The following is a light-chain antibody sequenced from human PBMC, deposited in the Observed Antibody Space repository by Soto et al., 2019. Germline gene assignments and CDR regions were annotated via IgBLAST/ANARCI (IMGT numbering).Light chain of an antibody. CDR2: ENN. V-gene: IGLV1-51*02. J-gene: IGLJ3*02. CDR1: SCNIESDF. Sequence: HSVLTQPPSVSAAPGQTVTISCSGSSCNIESDFVSWYQQLPGTAPHPLIYENNKRPSGIPDRFSGSKSATSATLGITGLQTGDEADYYCAAWDTSLSGGVFGGGTQLTVL. CDR3: AAWDTSLSGGV.